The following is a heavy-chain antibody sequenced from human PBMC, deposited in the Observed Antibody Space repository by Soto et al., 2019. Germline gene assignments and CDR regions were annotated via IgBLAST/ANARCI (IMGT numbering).Heavy chain of an antibody. CDR1: GFTFSSYG. J-gene: IGHJ6*02. D-gene: IGHD5-18*01. CDR3: ARGTAEDYYGMDV. CDR2: IWYDGSNK. V-gene: IGHV3-33*01. Sequence: GGSLRLSCAASGFTFSSYGMHWVRQAPGKGLEWVAVIWYDGSNKYYADSVKGRFTISRDNSKNTLYLQMNSLRAEDTAVYYCARGTAEDYYGMDVWGQGTTVTVSS.